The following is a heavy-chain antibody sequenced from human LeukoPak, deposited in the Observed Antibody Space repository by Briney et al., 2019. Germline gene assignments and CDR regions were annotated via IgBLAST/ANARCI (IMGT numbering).Heavy chain of an antibody. CDR3: ASISSSWYYFDH. J-gene: IGHJ4*02. Sequence: GASVKVSCEASGYTFTGYFMHWVRQAPGQGLEWMGWINPNSGGTNYAQKFQGRVTMTSDTSISTAYMELSRLRSDDTAVYYCASISSSWYYFDHWGQGTLVTVSS. D-gene: IGHD6-13*01. CDR2: INPNSGGT. V-gene: IGHV1-2*02. CDR1: GYTFTGYF.